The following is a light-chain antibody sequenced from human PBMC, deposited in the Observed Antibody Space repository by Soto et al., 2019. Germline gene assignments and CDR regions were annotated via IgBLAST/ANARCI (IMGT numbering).Light chain of an antibody. V-gene: IGLV4-69*01. CDR2: LNSDGSH. Sequence: QPVPTQSPSASASLGASVKLTCTLSSGHSSYAIAWHQQRPEKGPRYLMKLNSDGSHNKGDGIPDRFSGSSSGAERYLTISSLQSEDEADYYCQTWGTGIPYVFGTGTKLTVL. J-gene: IGLJ1*01. CDR1: SGHSSYA. CDR3: QTWGTGIPYV.